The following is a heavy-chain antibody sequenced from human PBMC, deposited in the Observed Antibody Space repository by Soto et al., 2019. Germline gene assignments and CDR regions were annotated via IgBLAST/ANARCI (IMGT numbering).Heavy chain of an antibody. V-gene: IGHV3-53*01. Sequence: GGSLRLSCAASGFTVSSNYMSWVRQAPGKGLEWVSVIYSGGSTYYADSVKGRFTISRDNSKNTLYLQMNSLRAGDTAVYYCAREGTMVRGLDYWGQGTLVTVSS. CDR2: IYSGGST. D-gene: IGHD3-10*01. J-gene: IGHJ4*02. CDR3: AREGTMVRGLDY. CDR1: GFTVSSNY.